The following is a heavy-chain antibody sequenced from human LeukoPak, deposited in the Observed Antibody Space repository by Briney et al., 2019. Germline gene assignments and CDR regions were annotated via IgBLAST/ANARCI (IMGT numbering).Heavy chain of an antibody. CDR1: GFTLNSNA. D-gene: IGHD2-2*01. J-gene: IGHJ4*02. CDR3: AKEEVPNDY. CDR2: ISRMGVTT. V-gene: IGHV3-23*01. Sequence: GGSLRLSCAVSGFTLNSNAMCWVRQAPGKGLEWVSGISRMGVTTYYADSVKGRFTISRDTSKNTLYLQMNTLRPEGTAVYYCAKEEVPNDYWGQGTLVTVSS.